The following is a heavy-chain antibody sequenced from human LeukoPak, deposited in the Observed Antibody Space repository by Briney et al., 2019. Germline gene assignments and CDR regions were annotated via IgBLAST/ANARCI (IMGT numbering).Heavy chain of an antibody. Sequence: GGSLRLSCAASGFTFRDYYMGWIRQAPGKGLEWISCISETGTTIYQPDSVKGRFSISRDNAKNSLFLQMNRLRPEDTAVYYCARTSYPWNWGQGTLVTVSS. V-gene: IGHV3-11*01. J-gene: IGHJ4*02. D-gene: IGHD3-16*02. CDR2: ISETGTTI. CDR1: GFTFRDYY. CDR3: ARTSYPWN.